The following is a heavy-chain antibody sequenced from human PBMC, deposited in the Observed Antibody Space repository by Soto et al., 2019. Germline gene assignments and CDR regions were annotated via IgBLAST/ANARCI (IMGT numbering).Heavy chain of an antibody. CDR3: AKNVAVAGFCLDP. CDR2: IYHSGGT. D-gene: IGHD6-19*01. J-gene: IGHJ5*02. CDR1: GDSISSHY. Sequence: SETLSLTCTVSGDSISSHYWSWIRQPPGKGLEWIGHIYHSGGTRYNPSLRSRVTISVDTSRNQFSLKLRSVTAADTAVYYCAKNVAVAGFCLDPWGQGILVTVSS. V-gene: IGHV4-59*11.